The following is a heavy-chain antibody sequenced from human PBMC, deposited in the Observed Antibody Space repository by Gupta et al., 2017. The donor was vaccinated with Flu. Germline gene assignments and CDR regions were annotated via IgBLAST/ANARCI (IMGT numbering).Heavy chain of an antibody. D-gene: IGHD2-8*01. CDR3: ARARGPCTNGICYSFDS. CDR2: ISPESTYI. J-gene: IGHJ4*02. Sequence: MNWVRQAPGGGLEWVSSISPESTYIYYADSRKGRFTISRDNAKNSLYLQMHSLRAEDTALYYCARARGPCTNGICYSFDSWGQGTLVTVSS. V-gene: IGHV3-21*01.